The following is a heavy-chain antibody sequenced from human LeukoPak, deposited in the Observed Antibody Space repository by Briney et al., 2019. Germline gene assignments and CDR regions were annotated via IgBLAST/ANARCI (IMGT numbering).Heavy chain of an antibody. CDR2: IHYSGST. D-gene: IGHD6-19*01. CDR1: GGSISSSSYY. J-gene: IGHJ2*01. Sequence: KPSETLSLTCTVSGGSISSSSYYWGWIRQPPGQGLECIGSIHYSGSTYYNPSLKSRVTISVDTSKNQFSLKLSSVTAADTAVYYCARLSGSSGWSYWYFDLWGRGTLVTVSS. CDR3: ARLSGSSGWSYWYFDL. V-gene: IGHV4-39*01.